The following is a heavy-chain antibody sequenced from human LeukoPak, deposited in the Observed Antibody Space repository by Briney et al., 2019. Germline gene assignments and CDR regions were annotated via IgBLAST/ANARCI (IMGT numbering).Heavy chain of an antibody. V-gene: IGHV4-34*01. D-gene: IGHD6-6*01. CDR2: INHSGGT. Sequence: SETLSLTCAVYGGSFSGYYWSWIRQPPGKGLEWIGEINHSGGTNYNPSLKSRVTISVDTSKNQFSLKLSSVTAADTAVYYCARQLVFDYWGQGTLVTVSS. J-gene: IGHJ4*02. CDR3: ARQLVFDY. CDR1: GGSFSGYY.